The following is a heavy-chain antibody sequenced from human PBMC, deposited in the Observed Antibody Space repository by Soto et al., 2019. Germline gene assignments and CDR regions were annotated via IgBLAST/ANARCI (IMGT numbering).Heavy chain of an antibody. CDR1: GGSISSYY. CDR2: IYYSGST. J-gene: IGHJ4*02. D-gene: IGHD5-12*01. Sequence: PSETLSLTCTVSGGSISSYYWSWIRQPPGKGLEWIGYIYYSGSTNYTPSLKSRVTISVDTSKNQFSLKLSSVTAADTAVYYCARAKYSGYEFAYWGQGTLVTVSS. V-gene: IGHV4-59*01. CDR3: ARAKYSGYEFAY.